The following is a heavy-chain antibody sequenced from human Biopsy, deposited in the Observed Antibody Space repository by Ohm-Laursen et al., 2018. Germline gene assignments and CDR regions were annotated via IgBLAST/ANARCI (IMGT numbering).Heavy chain of an antibody. Sequence: VKISCKAPGGTFSNYGVNWVRQAPGQGLEWLGGNIPILGTGNYAQKFQDRVTVAADTSTSTATMELRSLRSDDTAVYYCATKLTGYFHHWGQGTLVIASS. D-gene: IGHD3-9*01. V-gene: IGHV1-69*13. CDR1: GGTFSNYG. CDR2: NIPILGTG. CDR3: ATKLTGYFHH. J-gene: IGHJ1*01.